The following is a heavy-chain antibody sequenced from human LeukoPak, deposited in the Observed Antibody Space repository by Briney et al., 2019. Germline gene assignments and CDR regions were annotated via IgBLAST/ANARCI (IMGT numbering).Heavy chain of an antibody. CDR1: GFIFDNYA. V-gene: IGHV3-23*01. D-gene: IGHD6-13*01. J-gene: IGHJ4*02. CDR2: ISGFGGST. CDR3: ARRGGSSWSSFDY. Sequence: SGGSLRLSCAASGFIFDNYAMNWVRQAPGKGLEWLTGISGFGGSTYYAASAKGRFTISRDNSGNTLFLQLNNLRVEDTAVYYCARRGGSSWSSFDYWGQGSLVIVSS.